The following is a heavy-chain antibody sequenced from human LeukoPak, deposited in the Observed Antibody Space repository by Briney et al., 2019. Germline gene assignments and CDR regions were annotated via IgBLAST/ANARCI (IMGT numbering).Heavy chain of an antibody. CDR3: ARDLDY. CDR1: GFTFSSYP. V-gene: IGHV3-30-3*01. Sequence: GRSLRLSCAASGFTFSSYPMHWVRQAPGKGLEWLAVISSDGGTKYYADSVQGRFTVSRDNSQNTLSLQMNSLRPEDTAVYYCARDLDYWGQGTLVTVSS. CDR2: ISSDGGTK. J-gene: IGHJ4*02.